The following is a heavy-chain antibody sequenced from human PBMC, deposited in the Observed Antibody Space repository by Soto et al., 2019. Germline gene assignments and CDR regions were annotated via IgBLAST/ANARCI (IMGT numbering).Heavy chain of an antibody. CDR2: ISGSGGST. Sequence: EVQLLESGGGLVQPGGSLRLSCAASGFTFSSYAMSWVRQAPGKGLEWVSGISGSGGSTSYADSVKGRFTISRDNSKNTLYMQMNSLGVEDTAVYYCAKDLGGGFGELLAWGQGTLVTVSS. D-gene: IGHD3-10*01. J-gene: IGHJ5*02. V-gene: IGHV3-23*01. CDR1: GFTFSSYA. CDR3: AKDLGGGFGELLA.